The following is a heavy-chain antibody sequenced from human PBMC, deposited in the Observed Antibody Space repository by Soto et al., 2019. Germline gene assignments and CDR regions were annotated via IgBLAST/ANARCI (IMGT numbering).Heavy chain of an antibody. D-gene: IGHD3-10*01. CDR2: INAGNGNT. CDR3: ARGTPVWFDP. CDR1: GYTFTSYA. J-gene: IGHJ5*02. Sequence: QVQLVQSGAEEKKPGASVKVSCKASGYTFTSYAMHWVRQAPGQRLEWMGWINAGNGNTKYSQKFQGRVIITRDTSASTAYMELSSLRSEDTAVYYCARGTPVWFDPWGQGTLVTVSS. V-gene: IGHV1-3*05.